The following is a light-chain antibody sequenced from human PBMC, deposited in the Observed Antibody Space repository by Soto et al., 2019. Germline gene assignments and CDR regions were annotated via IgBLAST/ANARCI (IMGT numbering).Light chain of an antibody. Sequence: QYVLTQPPSVSGAPGQRVTISCTGSSSNIGAGYDVHWYQQLPGRAPKLLIYGNTNRPSWVPDRFSGSKSGTSASLAITGLQAEDEADYYCLSFDSSLSVVFGGGTKLTVL. CDR2: GNT. J-gene: IGLJ2*01. CDR3: LSFDSSLSVV. CDR1: SSNIGAGYD. V-gene: IGLV1-40*01.